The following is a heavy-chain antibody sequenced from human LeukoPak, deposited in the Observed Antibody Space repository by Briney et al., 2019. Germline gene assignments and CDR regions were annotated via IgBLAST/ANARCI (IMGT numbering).Heavy chain of an antibody. V-gene: IGHV4-59*12. D-gene: IGHD6-13*01. J-gene: IGHJ4*02. CDR2: IYYSGST. CDR3: ARDVVAAAGTWDY. Sequence: SSETLSLTCTVSGGSISSYYWSWIRQPPGKGLEWIGYIYYSGSTNYNPSLKSRVTISVDTSKNQFSLKLSSVTAADTAVYYCARDVVAAAGTWDYWGQGTLVTVSS. CDR1: GGSISSYY.